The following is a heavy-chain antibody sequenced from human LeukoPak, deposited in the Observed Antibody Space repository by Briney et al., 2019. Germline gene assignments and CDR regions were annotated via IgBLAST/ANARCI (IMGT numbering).Heavy chain of an antibody. Sequence: QTGGSLRLSCAASGFTFSSYSMNWVRQAPGKGLEWVSLISRDGASPHYADSVKGRFTISRDNTKNSLYLQMKSLRAEDTALYYCVKDKAGTMLFDYWGQGTLVTVSS. J-gene: IGHJ4*02. CDR1: GFTFSSYS. CDR3: VKDKAGTMLFDY. D-gene: IGHD3-10*02. V-gene: IGHV3-43D*03. CDR2: ISRDGASP.